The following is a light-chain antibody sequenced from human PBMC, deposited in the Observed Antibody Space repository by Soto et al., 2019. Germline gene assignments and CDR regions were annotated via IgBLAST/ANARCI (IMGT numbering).Light chain of an antibody. V-gene: IGKV3-20*01. CDR3: QQYGSSPLYS. CDR2: GTS. J-gene: IGKJ2*03. CDR1: QSVTSDY. Sequence: EIVLTQSPGTLSLSPGDRATLSCRASQSVTSDYLAWYQQKPSQAPRLLIYGTSSRATGIPDRFSGSGSGTDFTLTISRLEPEDFAVYYCQQYGSSPLYSFGQGTKVDIK.